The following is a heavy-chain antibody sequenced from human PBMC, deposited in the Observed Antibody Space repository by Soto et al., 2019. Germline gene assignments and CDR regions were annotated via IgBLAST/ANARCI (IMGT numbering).Heavy chain of an antibody. J-gene: IGHJ6*02. CDR1: GGLLSRGNY. V-gene: IGHV4-38-2*02. CDR3: ARDSSSWYEDYYYGMDV. D-gene: IGHD6-13*01. CDR2: IYHSGST. Sequence: SETLSVTCAGSGGLLSRGNYWGWIRQPPGKGLEWIGSIYHSGSTYYNPSLKSRVNISVDTSKNQFSMKMSSVTAADTAVYYCARDSSSWYEDYYYGMDVWGQGTTVT.